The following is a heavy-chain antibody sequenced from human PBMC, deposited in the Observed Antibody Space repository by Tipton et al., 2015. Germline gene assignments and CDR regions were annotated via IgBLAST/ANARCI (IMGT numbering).Heavy chain of an antibody. Sequence: QLVQSGAEVKKPGESLKISCKGSGYSFSNYWIGWVRQMPGKGLEWMGIIYVGDSDTTYSQSFQGQVTISADKSISTAYLQWSSLKASDSAMYYCARRHVYDYYLDNWGQGTLVIGS. J-gene: IGHJ4*02. D-gene: IGHD5/OR15-5a*01. V-gene: IGHV5-51*01. CDR2: IYVGDSDT. CDR1: GYSFSNYW. CDR3: ARRHVYDYYLDN.